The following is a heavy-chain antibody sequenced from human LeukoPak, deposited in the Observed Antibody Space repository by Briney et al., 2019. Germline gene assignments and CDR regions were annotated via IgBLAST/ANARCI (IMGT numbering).Heavy chain of an antibody. Sequence: HPGGSLRLSCAASGFTVSSNYMSWVRQAPGKGLEWISVIYSGGGDTYYADSVKGRFTISRDNSKDTLYLQMNSLKAEDTDVYYCARESCTSTSCYVRWFDPWGQGTLVTVSS. J-gene: IGHJ5*02. CDR2: IYSGGGDT. D-gene: IGHD2-2*01. CDR3: ARESCTSTSCYVRWFDP. CDR1: GFTVSSNY. V-gene: IGHV3-53*01.